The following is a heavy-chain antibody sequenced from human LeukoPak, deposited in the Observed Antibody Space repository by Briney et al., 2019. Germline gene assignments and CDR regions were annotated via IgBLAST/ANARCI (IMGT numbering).Heavy chain of an antibody. CDR3: ARVSSGYSSREFDH. J-gene: IGHJ4*02. V-gene: IGHV4-59*01. CDR1: GGSISSYY. CDR2: IYCSGST. D-gene: IGHD6-13*01. Sequence: SETLSLTCTVSGGSISSYYWSWIRQPPGKGLEWIGYIYCSGSTNYNPSLKSRVTISVDTSKNQFSLKLSSVTAADTAVYYCARVSSGYSSREFDHWGQGTLVTVSS.